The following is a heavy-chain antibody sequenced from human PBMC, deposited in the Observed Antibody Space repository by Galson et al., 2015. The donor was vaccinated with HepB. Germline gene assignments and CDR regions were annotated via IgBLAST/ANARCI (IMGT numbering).Heavy chain of an antibody. D-gene: IGHD3-3*01. CDR2: ISAYNGNT. V-gene: IGHV1-18*01. Sequence: SVKVSCKASGYTFTSYGISWVRQAPGQGLEWMGWISAYNGNTNYAQKLQGRVTMTTDTSTSTAYMELRSLRSDDTAVYYCARDGYDFWNGYRNDYWGQGTLVTVSS. CDR3: ARDGYDFWNGYRNDY. CDR1: GYTFTSYG. J-gene: IGHJ4*02.